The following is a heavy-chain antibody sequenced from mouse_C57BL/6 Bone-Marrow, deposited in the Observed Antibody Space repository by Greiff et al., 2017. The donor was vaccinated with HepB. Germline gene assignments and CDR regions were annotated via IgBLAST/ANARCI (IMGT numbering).Heavy chain of an antibody. CDR3: AGFIWDYGSSYAMDY. CDR1: GYTFTSYG. J-gene: IGHJ4*01. CDR2: IYPRSGNT. Sequence: VQLQQSGAELARPGASVKLSCKASGYTFTSYGISWVKQRTGQGLEWIGEIYPRSGNTYYNEKSKGKATLTADKSSSTAYMELRSLTSEDSAVYFCAGFIWDYGSSYAMDYWGQGTSVTVSS. D-gene: IGHD1-1*01. V-gene: IGHV1-81*01.